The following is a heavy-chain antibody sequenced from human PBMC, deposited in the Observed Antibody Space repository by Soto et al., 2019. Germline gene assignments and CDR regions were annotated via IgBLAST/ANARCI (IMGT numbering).Heavy chain of an antibody. J-gene: IGHJ4*02. V-gene: IGHV4-39*01. CDR1: GGSISSSSYY. Sequence: SXTLSLTCTVSGGSISSSSYYWGWIRQPPGKGLEWIGSIYYSGSTYYNPSLKSRVTISVDTSKNQFSLKLSSVTAADTAVYYCASTVEMATSNYFDYWGQGTLVTVSS. D-gene: IGHD5-12*01. CDR3: ASTVEMATSNYFDY. CDR2: IYYSGST.